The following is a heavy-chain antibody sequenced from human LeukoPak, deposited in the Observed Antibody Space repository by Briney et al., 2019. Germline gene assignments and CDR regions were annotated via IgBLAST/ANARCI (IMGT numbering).Heavy chain of an antibody. D-gene: IGHD5-24*01. CDR2: INEDGSAK. CDR1: GFTFNDYW. J-gene: IGHJ4*02. V-gene: IGHV3-7*01. Sequence: GGSLRLSCTASGFTFNDYWMTWVRQTPGKGLEWLANINEDGSAKNYVDSVKGRFTISRDNAVNSLYLQMNSLSAEDTAVYYCARGLWGGDGYNYVSPFDYWGQGTLVTVSS. CDR3: ARGLWGGDGYNYVSPFDY.